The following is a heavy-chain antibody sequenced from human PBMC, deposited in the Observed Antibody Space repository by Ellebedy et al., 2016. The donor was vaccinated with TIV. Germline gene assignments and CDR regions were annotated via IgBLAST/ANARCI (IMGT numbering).Heavy chain of an antibody. CDR2: INSDGSST. V-gene: IGHV3-74*03. D-gene: IGHD1-26*01. CDR3: ATERSGSYYNY. J-gene: IGHJ4*02. CDR1: GIIFSSYW. Sequence: PGGSLRLSCEASGIIFSSYWMHWVRQAPGKGLLWVSRINSDGSSTTYADSVKGRFTISRDNAKNTVYLQMNSLRLEDTAVYYCATERSGSYYNYWGQGNLVTVSS.